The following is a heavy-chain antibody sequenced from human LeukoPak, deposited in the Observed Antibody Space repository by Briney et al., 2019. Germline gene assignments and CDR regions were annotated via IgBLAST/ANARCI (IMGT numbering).Heavy chain of an antibody. CDR2: ISSSSSTI. D-gene: IGHD3-3*01. CDR3: ARAGLRFLEWLLRAPIDY. V-gene: IGHV3-48*01. Sequence: GGSLRLSCAASGFTFSSYSMNWVRQAPGKGLEWVSYISSSSSTIYYADSVKGRFTISRDNAKNSLYLQMNSLRAEDTAVYYCARAGLRFLEWLLRAPIDYWGQGTLVTVSS. J-gene: IGHJ4*02. CDR1: GFTFSSYS.